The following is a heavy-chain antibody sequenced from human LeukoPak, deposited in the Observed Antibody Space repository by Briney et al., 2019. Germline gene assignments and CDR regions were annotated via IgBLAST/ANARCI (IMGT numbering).Heavy chain of an antibody. V-gene: IGHV3-21*05. D-gene: IGHD6-13*01. Sequence: GGSLRLSCAASGFTFSSYAMSWVRQAPGKGLEWVSYISSSSSYTNYADSVKGRFTISRDNAKNSLYLQMNSLRAEDTAVYYCARLSSSWYYLDYWGQGTLVTVSS. CDR3: ARLSSSWYYLDY. CDR1: GFTFSSYA. CDR2: ISSSSSYT. J-gene: IGHJ4*02.